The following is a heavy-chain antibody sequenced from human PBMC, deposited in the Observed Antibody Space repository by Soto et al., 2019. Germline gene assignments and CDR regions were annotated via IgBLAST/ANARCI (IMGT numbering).Heavy chain of an antibody. Sequence: GGSLRLSCAASGFSFSSYEMNWVRQAPGKGLEWVSAISDGGDTTYYADSVKGRFTISRDNSKNTLYLQMDSLRAEDTAVYYCAKNRGIIMIVESWGQGTLVTVSS. CDR2: ISDGGDTT. J-gene: IGHJ4*02. CDR3: AKNRGIIMIVES. D-gene: IGHD3-22*01. V-gene: IGHV3-23*01. CDR1: GFSFSSYE.